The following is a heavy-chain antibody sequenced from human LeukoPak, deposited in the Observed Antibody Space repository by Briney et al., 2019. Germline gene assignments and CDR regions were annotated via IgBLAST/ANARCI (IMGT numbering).Heavy chain of an antibody. D-gene: IGHD6-13*01. J-gene: IGHJ6*03. CDR1: GYTFTSYD. CDR2: ISAYNGNT. Sequence: ASVKVSCKASGYTFTSYDISWVRQAPGQGLEWMGWISAYNGNTNYAQKLQGRVTMTTDTSTSTAYMELSRLRSDDTAVYYCAREGGSSSGDYYYYYYMDVWGKGITVTVSS. CDR3: AREGGSSSGDYYYYYYMDV. V-gene: IGHV1-18*01.